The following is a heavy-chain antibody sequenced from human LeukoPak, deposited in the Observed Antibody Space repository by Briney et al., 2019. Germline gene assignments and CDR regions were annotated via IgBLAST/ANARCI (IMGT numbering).Heavy chain of an antibody. CDR3: ARGLPLKITGTTHWFDP. Sequence: PGGSLRLSCAASGFTFSSYSMNWVRQAPGKGLEWVSSISSSSSYIYYADSVKGRFTISRDNAKNSLYLQMNSLRAEDTAVYYCARGLPLKITGTTHWFDPWGQGTLVTVSS. D-gene: IGHD1-20*01. CDR2: ISSSSSYI. V-gene: IGHV3-21*01. J-gene: IGHJ5*02. CDR1: GFTFSSYS.